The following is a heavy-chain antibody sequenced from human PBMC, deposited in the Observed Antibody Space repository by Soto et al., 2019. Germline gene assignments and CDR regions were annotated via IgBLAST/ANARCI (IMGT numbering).Heavy chain of an antibody. CDR2: ISAYNGNT. D-gene: IGHD6-13*01. Sequence: ASVKVSCKASGYTFTSYGISWVRQAPGQGLEWMGWISAYNGNTNYAQKLQGRVTMTTDTSTSTAYMELRSLRSDDTAVYYCARSRVESSSWYLAWNSVDPWGQGTLVTVLL. V-gene: IGHV1-18*01. CDR3: ARSRVESSSWYLAWNSVDP. J-gene: IGHJ5*02. CDR1: GYTFTSYG.